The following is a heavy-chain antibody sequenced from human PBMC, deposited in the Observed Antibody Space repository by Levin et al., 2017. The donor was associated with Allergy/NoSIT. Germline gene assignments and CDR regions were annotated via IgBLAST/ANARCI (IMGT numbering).Heavy chain of an antibody. CDR1: GYTFTSYY. J-gene: IGHJ4*02. V-gene: IGHV1-46*01. Sequence: ASVKVSCKASGYTFTSYYMHWVRQAPGQGLEWMGIINPSGGSTSYAQKFQGRVTMTRDTSTSTVYMELSSLRSEYTAVYYCARDGYCTGGVCPIDYWGQGTLVTVSS. CDR2: INPSGGST. CDR3: ARDGYCTGGVCPIDY. D-gene: IGHD2-8*02.